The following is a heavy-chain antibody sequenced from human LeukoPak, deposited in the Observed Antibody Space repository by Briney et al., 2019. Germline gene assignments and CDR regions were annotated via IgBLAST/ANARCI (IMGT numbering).Heavy chain of an antibody. D-gene: IGHD6-19*01. J-gene: IGHJ4*02. CDR1: RFTFSSSA. CDR2: ISNDGSNK. Sequence: GRSLRLSCAASRFTFSSSAMPWVRQAPDKGLEWVAVISNDGSNKYYADSVKGRFTISRDNSKNTLYLQMNSLRADDTAVYYCARDRDSSGWYEGFDYWGQGTLVTVSS. CDR3: ARDRDSSGWYEGFDY. V-gene: IGHV3-30-3*01.